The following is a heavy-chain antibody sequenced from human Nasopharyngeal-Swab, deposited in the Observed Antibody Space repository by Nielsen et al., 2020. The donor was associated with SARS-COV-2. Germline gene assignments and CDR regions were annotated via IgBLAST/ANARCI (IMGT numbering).Heavy chain of an antibody. CDR2: IKSKTDGGTT. CDR3: TLSIAARPDY. Sequence: GESLKISCAASGFTFSNAWMSWVRQAPGKGLEWVGRIKSKTDGGTTDYAAPVKGRFTISRDDSKNTLYLQMNSLKTEDTAVYYCTLSIAARPDYWGQGTLVTVSS. D-gene: IGHD6-6*01. J-gene: IGHJ4*02. V-gene: IGHV3-15*01. CDR1: GFTFSNAW.